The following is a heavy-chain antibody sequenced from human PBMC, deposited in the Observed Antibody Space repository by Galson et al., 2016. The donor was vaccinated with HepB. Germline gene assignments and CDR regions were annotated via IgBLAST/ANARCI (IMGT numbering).Heavy chain of an antibody. CDR1: GFTLRGNG. V-gene: IGHV3-23*01. J-gene: IGHJ6*02. CDR3: ARERTYYYGSGSYYNPFYYGMDV. D-gene: IGHD3-10*01. Sequence: SLRLSCAASGFTLRGNGMTWVRQAPGKGLEWVSIISVSGDITYYADSVKGRFTISRDSFTSTLYLQMNSLRDEDTAVYFCARERTYYYGSGSYYNPFYYGMDVWGQGTTVTVSS. CDR2: ISVSGDIT.